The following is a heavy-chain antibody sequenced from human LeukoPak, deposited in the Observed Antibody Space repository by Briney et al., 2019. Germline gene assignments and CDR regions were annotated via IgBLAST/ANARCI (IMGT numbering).Heavy chain of an antibody. CDR2: IYSGGST. CDR1: GFTVSSNY. D-gene: IGHD5-12*01. J-gene: IGHJ6*03. Sequence: GGSLRLSCAASGFTVSSNYMSWVRQAPGKGLEWVSVIYSGGSTYYAGSVKGRFTISRDNSKNTLYLQMNSLRAEDTAAYYCALATIFGAYYYYYYMDVWGKGTTVTVSS. V-gene: IGHV3-53*01. CDR3: ALATIFGAYYYYYYMDV.